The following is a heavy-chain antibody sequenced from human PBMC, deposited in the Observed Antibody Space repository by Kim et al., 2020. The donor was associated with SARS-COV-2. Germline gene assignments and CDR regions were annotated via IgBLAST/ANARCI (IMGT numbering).Heavy chain of an antibody. D-gene: IGHD6-19*01. CDR3: ARDEAPGYSSGLLGFDI. V-gene: IGHV1-69*13. CDR1: GGTFSSYA. J-gene: IGHJ3*02. CDR2: IIPIFGTA. Sequence: SVKVSCKASGGTFSSYAISWVRQAPGQGLEWMGGIIPIFGTANYAQKFQGRVTITADESTSTAYMELSSLRSEDTAVYYCARDEAPGYSSGLLGFDIWGQGTMVTVAS.